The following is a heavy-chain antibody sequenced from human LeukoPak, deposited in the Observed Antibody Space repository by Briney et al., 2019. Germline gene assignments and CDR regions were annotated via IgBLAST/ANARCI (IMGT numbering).Heavy chain of an antibody. D-gene: IGHD3-22*01. CDR3: ARDPLYYYDSSGYYYAGGLDY. V-gene: IGHV3-30-3*01. Sequence: GGSLRLSCAASGFTFSSYAMHWVRQAPGKGLEWVAVISYDGSNKYYADSVKGRFTISRDNSKNTLYLQMNSLRAEDTAVYYCARDPLYYYDSSGYYYAGGLDYWGQGTLVTVSS. CDR1: GFTFSSYA. CDR2: ISYDGSNK. J-gene: IGHJ4*02.